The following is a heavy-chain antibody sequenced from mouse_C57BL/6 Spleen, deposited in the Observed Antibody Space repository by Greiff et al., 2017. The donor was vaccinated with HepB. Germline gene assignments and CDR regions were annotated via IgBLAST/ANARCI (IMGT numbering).Heavy chain of an antibody. J-gene: IGHJ3*01. Sequence: VQLKQSGPELVKPGASVKIPCKASGYTFTDYNMDWVKQSHGKSLEWIGDINPNNGGTIYNQKFKGKATLTVDKSSSTAYMELRSLTSEDTAVYYCARGGQLRLPSWFAYWGQGTLVTVSA. CDR1: GYTFTDYN. CDR3: ARGGQLRLPSWFAY. V-gene: IGHV1-18*01. D-gene: IGHD3-2*02. CDR2: INPNNGGT.